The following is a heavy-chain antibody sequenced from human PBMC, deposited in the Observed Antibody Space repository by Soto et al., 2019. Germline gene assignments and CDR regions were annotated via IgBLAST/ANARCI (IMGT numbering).Heavy chain of an antibody. V-gene: IGHV3-11*01. CDR3: AGDIGTPSPRIAAAVPLAP. Sequence: PGGSLRLSCAASGFTFSDYYMSWIRQAPGKGLEWVSYISSSGSTIYYADSVKGRFTISRDNAKNSLYLQMNSLRAEDTAAYYCAGDIGTPSPRIAAAVPLAPGGQEPLVTSP. D-gene: IGHD6-13*01. J-gene: IGHJ5*02. CDR1: GFTFSDYY. CDR2: ISSSGSTI.